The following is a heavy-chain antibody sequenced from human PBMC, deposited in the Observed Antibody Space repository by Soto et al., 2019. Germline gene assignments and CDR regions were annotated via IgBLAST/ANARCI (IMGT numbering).Heavy chain of an antibody. CDR3: ARDGNFASLAAMDY. Sequence: QVHLVQSGAEVKKPGASAKVSCKASGYTFTRNHMHWVRQAPGQGLEWMGFINVATGNARYSRKFQGRVILTRDTSASTIHMELSGLTTEDTAVYYCARDGNFASLAAMDYWGQGTPVTVSS. CDR2: INVATGNA. CDR1: GYTFTRNH. V-gene: IGHV1-3*01. J-gene: IGHJ4*02. D-gene: IGHD3-16*02.